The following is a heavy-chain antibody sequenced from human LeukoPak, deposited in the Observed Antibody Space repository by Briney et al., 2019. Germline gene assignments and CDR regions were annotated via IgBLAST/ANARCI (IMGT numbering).Heavy chain of an antibody. D-gene: IGHD3-3*01. CDR2: INPSGGST. CDR3: ARAGYDFWSGYYGVGVYYYYYMDV. V-gene: IGHV1-46*01. CDR1: GYTFTSYY. J-gene: IGHJ6*03. Sequence: ASVKVSCKASGYTFTSYYMHWVRQAPGQGLEWMGIINPSGGSTSYAQKFQGRVTMTRDMSTSTVYMELSSLRSEDTAVYYCARAGYDFWSGYYGVGVYYYYYMDVWGKGTTVTVSS.